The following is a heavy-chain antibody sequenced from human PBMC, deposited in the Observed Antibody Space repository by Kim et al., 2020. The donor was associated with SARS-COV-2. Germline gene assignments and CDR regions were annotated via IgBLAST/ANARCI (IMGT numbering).Heavy chain of an antibody. J-gene: IGHJ6*02. D-gene: IGHD4-4*01. CDR3: ARINYPYYYYYGMDV. CDR1: GYTFTGYY. CDR2: INPNSGGT. V-gene: IGHV1-2*02. Sequence: ASVKVSCKASGYTFTGYYMHWVRQAPGQGLEWMGWINPNSGGTNYAQKFQGRVTMTRDTSISTAYMELSRLRSDDTAVYYCARINYPYYYYYGMDVWGQGTTVTVSS.